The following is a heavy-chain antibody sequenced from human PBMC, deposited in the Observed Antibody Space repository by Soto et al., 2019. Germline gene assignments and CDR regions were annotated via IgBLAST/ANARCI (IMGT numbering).Heavy chain of an antibody. CDR2: IYPGDSDT. CDR1: GYSFTSYW. J-gene: IGHJ6*02. CDR3: ARHVSGSSPPERYPRTTLDYYYGMDV. V-gene: IGHV5-51*01. Sequence: GESLKISCKGSGYSFTSYWIGWVRQMPGKGLEWMGIIYPGDSDTRYSPSFQGQVTISADKSISTAYLQWSSLKASDTAMYYCARHVSGSSPPERYPRTTLDYYYGMDVWGQGTTVTVSS. D-gene: IGHD1-1*01.